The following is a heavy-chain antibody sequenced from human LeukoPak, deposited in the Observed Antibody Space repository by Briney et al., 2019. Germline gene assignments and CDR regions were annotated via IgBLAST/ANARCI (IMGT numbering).Heavy chain of an antibody. Sequence: GGSLRLSCAASGFTFGDYDMHWVRQETGKGREWGSAIRSIGDRFYSGSVKGRFTISRENAKNTLYLEMNSLRVGDTAVYYCARLYSSGRYANAFDIWGQGTVVTVSS. CDR1: GFTFGDYD. V-gene: IGHV3-13*01. J-gene: IGHJ3*02. D-gene: IGHD6-19*01. CDR2: IRSIGDR. CDR3: ARLYSSGRYANAFDI.